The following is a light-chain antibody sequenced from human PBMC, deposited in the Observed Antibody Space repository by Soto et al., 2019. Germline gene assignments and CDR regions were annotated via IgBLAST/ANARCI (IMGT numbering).Light chain of an antibody. V-gene: IGKV1-39*01. Sequence: DIQMTQSPSSLSASVGDRVTITCRASQIISSLLNWYQQEPGKAPKLLIYGASSLQRGVPSRFSGGGSATDFPLTIGSLQPEDFATYYCQQSYSTPYSFGQGTELEIK. CDR3: QQSYSTPYS. CDR2: GAS. J-gene: IGKJ2*01. CDR1: QIISSL.